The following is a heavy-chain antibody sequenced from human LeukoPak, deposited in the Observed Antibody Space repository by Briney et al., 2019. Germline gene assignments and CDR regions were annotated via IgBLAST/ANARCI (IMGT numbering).Heavy chain of an antibody. V-gene: IGHV3-30*02. J-gene: IGHJ6*03. CDR3: AKTQDDYSNRNYYYYYYMDV. Sequence: GGSLRLSCAASGFTFSSYGMHWVRQAPGKGLEWVAFIRYDGSNKYYADSVKGRFTISRDNSKNTLYLQMNSLRAEDTAVYYCAKTQDDYSNRNYYYYYYMDVWGKGTTVTVSS. CDR2: IRYDGSNK. D-gene: IGHD4-11*01. CDR1: GFTFSSYG.